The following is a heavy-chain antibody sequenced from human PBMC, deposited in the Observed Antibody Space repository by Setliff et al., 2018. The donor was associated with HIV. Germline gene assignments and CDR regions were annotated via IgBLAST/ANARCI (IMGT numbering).Heavy chain of an antibody. D-gene: IGHD3-10*01. CDR3: ARAYFGSGIYY. CDR2: IYSSGST. CDR1: GGSISSYY. Sequence: SETLSLTCTVSGGSISSYYWSWIRQPPGKGLEWLGHIYSSGSTNYNPSLKSRVTISVDTSKNQFSLKLYSVTATDTAVYYCARAYFGSGIYYWGQGTLVTVSS. J-gene: IGHJ4*02. V-gene: IGHV4-4*09.